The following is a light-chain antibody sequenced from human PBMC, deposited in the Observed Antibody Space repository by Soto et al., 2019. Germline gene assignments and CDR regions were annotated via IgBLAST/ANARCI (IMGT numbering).Light chain of an antibody. CDR1: SSDVGGYNY. J-gene: IGLJ1*01. V-gene: IGLV2-14*01. CDR3: SSYTRSSTLVYV. CDR2: EVS. Sequence: QSVLTQPASVSGSPGQSITISCTGTSSDVGGYNYVSWYQQHPGKAPKLMIYEVSNRPSGVSNRFSGSKSGNTASLTISGLQADDEADYYCSSYTRSSTLVYVFGTGTKVTVL.